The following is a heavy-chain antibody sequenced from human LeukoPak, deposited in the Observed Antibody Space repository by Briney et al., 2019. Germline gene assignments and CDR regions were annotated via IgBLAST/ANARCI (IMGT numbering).Heavy chain of an antibody. J-gene: IGHJ3*02. Sequence: GGSLRLSCAASGFTFSSYWMSWVRQAPGKELEWVANKKQDGSENYFVDSVKGRFTISRDNPKNTLYLQMNSLRAEDTAVYYCAKRLKMGHGMVRGAGAFDIWGQGTMVTVSS. CDR3: AKRLKMGHGMVRGAGAFDI. D-gene: IGHD3-10*01. V-gene: IGHV3-7*03. CDR2: KKQDGSEN. CDR1: GFTFSSYW.